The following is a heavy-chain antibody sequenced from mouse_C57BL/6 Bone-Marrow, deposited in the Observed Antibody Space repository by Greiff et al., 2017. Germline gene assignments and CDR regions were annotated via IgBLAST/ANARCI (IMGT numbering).Heavy chain of an antibody. J-gene: IGHJ2*01. CDR1: GYTFTDYY. D-gene: IGHD2-5*01. Sequence: EVQLQQSGPVLVKPGASVKMSCKASGYTFTDYYMNWVKQSHGKSLEWICVFNPYNGGTSYNQKFKGKATLTVDKSSSTAYMELNSLTSEDSAVYYCARGWYSNRDYWGQGTTLTVSS. CDR3: ARGWYSNRDY. CDR2: FNPYNGGT. V-gene: IGHV1-19*01.